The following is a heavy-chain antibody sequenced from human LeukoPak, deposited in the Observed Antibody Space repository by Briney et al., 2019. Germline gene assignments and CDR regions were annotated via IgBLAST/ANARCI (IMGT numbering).Heavy chain of an antibody. V-gene: IGHV3-33*01. D-gene: IGHD1-26*01. CDR2: IWYDGSNK. CDR1: GFTFSSYG. Sequence: GGSLRLSCAASGFTFSSYGMHWVRQAPGKGLEWVAVIWYDGSNKYYADSVKGRFTISRDNSKNTLYLQMNSLRAEDTAVYYCATPREGSYWSDAFDIWGQGTMVTVSS. CDR3: ATPREGSYWSDAFDI. J-gene: IGHJ3*02.